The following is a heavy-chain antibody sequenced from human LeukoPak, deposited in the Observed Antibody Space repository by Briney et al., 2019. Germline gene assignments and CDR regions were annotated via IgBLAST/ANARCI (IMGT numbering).Heavy chain of an antibody. Sequence: GGSLRLSCAASGFTFSSYAMSWVRQAPGKGLEWVSAISGSGASTYSADTVKGRFTISRDNSTVTLYMQMNSLRAEATDLYSCAKLLSDRGSWGQGTLVTVSS. V-gene: IGHV3-23*01. D-gene: IGHD2/OR15-2a*01. CDR3: AKLLSDRGS. CDR2: ISGSGAST. CDR1: GFTFSSYA. J-gene: IGHJ5*02.